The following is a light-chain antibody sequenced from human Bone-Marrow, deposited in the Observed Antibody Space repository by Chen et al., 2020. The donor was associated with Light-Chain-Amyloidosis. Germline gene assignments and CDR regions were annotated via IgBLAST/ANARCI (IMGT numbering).Light chain of an antibody. CDR1: SSDVGGDNH. CDR3: SSYTITNTLV. CDR2: EVT. V-gene: IGLV2-14*01. J-gene: IGLJ1*01. Sequence: QSALTQPASVSGSPRPSITISCTGTSSDVGGDNHVSWYQKHPDKAPKLMIYEVTNRPSWVPDRFSGSESDNTASLTISGLQTEDEADYFCSSYTITNTLVFGSGTRVTVL.